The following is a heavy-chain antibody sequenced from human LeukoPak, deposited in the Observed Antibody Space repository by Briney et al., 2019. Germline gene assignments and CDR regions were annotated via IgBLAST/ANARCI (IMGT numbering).Heavy chain of an antibody. J-gene: IGHJ3*02. D-gene: IGHD5-24*01. CDR1: GFTFNNAW. CDR2: IKSKTDGGTT. CDR3: AKDRAPHPHDAFDI. V-gene: IGHV3-15*01. Sequence: GGSLRLSCAASGFTFNNAWMSWVRQAPGKGLEWVGRIKSKTDGGTTDYAAPVKGRFTISRDDSKNTLYLQMNSLKTEDTAVYYCAKDRAPHPHDAFDIWGQGTMVTVSS.